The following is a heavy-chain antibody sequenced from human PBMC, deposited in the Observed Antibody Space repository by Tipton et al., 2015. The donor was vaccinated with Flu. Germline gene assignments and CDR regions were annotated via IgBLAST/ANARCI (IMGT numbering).Heavy chain of an antibody. CDR1: GFSFSNYW. J-gene: IGHJ1*01. D-gene: IGHD2-21*01. Sequence: GSLRLSCAASGFSFSNYWMHWIRQDARKGLMWGSRISSDGTSIKYADSVQGRFIISRDNAKKTVYLQMNGLRVDDSAVYYCVRRGDVAEYFQQWGQGTLVTVSS. V-gene: IGHV3-74*03. CDR2: ISSDGTSI. CDR3: VRRGDVAEYFQQ.